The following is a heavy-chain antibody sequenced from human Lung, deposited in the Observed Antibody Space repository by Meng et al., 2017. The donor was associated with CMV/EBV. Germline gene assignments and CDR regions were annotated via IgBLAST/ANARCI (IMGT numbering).Heavy chain of an antibody. Sequence: SXXVSXXASGGTFSSYAISWVRQAPGQGLEWMGGIIPIFGTANYAQKFQGRVTITTDASTSTAYMELSSLRSEDTAVYYCARDRQAGLPGYYYGMDVWGQGTXVTVAS. V-gene: IGHV1-69*05. CDR3: ARDRQAGLPGYYYGMDV. D-gene: IGHD6-6*01. J-gene: IGHJ6*02. CDR2: IIPIFGTA. CDR1: GGTFSSYA.